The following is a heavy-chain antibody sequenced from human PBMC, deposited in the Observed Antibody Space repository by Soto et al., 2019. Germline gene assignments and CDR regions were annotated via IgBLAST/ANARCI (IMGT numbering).Heavy chain of an antibody. V-gene: IGHV3-23*01. J-gene: IGHJ4*02. CDR2: ISGSGGST. D-gene: IGHD1-26*01. CDR3: AKALVGARIVGANNFFDY. CDR1: VCTFSSYA. Sequence: PVGSLRLSCASSVCTFSSYAMSCVRQSPGKWLEWVSAISGSGGSTYYADPVKGRFTISRDNSKNTLYLQMNSLRAEDTAVYYCAKALVGARIVGANNFFDYLGQGTLVTVSS.